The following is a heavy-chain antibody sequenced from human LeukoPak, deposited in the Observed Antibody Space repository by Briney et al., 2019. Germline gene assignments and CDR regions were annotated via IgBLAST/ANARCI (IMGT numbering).Heavy chain of an antibody. CDR2: INGDGSWT. CDR3: VSFYETY. J-gene: IGHJ4*02. D-gene: IGHD2-2*01. CDR1: GNYW. V-gene: IGHV3-74*01. Sequence: GGSLRLSCAASGNYWMHWVRQAPGKGLVWVSHINGDGSWTTYADSVKGRFTISKDNAKNTVYLQMNNLRAGDTAVYYCVSFYETYWGRGTLVTVSS.